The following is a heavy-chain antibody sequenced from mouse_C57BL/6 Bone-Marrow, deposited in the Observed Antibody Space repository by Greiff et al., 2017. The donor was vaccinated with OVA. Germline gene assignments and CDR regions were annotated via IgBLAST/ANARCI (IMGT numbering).Heavy chain of an antibody. V-gene: IGHV1-55*01. CDR3: ARRITTVVAKYAMDY. D-gene: IGHD1-1*01. J-gene: IGHJ4*01. Sequence: QVQLQQPGAELVKPGASVKMSCKASGYTFTSYWITWVKQRPGQGLEWIGDIYPGSGSTNYNEKFKSKATLTVDTSSSTAYMQLSSLTSEDSAVYYCARRITTVVAKYAMDYWGQGTSVTVSS. CDR2: IYPGSGST. CDR1: GYTFTSYW.